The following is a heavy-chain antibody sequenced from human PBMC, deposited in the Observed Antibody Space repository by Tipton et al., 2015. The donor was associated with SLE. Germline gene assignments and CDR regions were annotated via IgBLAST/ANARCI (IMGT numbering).Heavy chain of an antibody. J-gene: IGHJ2*01. Sequence: TLSLTCTVSGGSISGYYWSWIRQPAGKGLEWIGRIYSSGSTIYNPSLKSRVTLSLDMSNNQFSLRVRSVTAADTAVYYCARGSDGEYVRYFDVWGPGTLVTVSS. CDR1: GGSISGYY. D-gene: IGHD4-17*01. V-gene: IGHV4-4*07. CDR2: IYSSGST. CDR3: ARGSDGEYVRYFDV.